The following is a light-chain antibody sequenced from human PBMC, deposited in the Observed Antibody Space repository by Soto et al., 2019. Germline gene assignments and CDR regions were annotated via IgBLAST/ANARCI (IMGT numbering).Light chain of an antibody. J-gene: IGKJ3*01. CDR3: QQYDSYSS. Sequence: DIQMTQSPPILSASVGDRVTITCRASQSISSRLAWYQQKPGKAPRLLIYKASSLDNGVPSRFRGSGSGTEFTLTSTSLQPDDFATYYCQQYDSYSSFGPGTKVDVK. CDR2: KAS. V-gene: IGKV1-5*03. CDR1: QSISSR.